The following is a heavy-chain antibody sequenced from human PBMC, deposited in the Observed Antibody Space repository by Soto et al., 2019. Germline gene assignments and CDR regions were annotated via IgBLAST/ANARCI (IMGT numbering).Heavy chain of an antibody. V-gene: IGHV3-23*01. CDR3: AKSLWVGATTEGIDY. Sequence: EVQLLESGGTLVQPGGSLRLSCAASGFTFSTHAMNWVRQAPGKGLEWVSGIGASGGSTYYSDSLKGRFTISRDNSRNTVFLQMKSLRAEDTAVYYCAKSLWVGATTEGIDYWGQGTLVTVSS. J-gene: IGHJ4*02. D-gene: IGHD1-26*01. CDR1: GFTFSTHA. CDR2: IGASGGST.